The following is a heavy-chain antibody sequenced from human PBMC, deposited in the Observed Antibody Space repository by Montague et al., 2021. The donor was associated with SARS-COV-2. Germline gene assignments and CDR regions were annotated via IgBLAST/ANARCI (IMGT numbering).Heavy chain of an antibody. CDR2: NYYSGST. CDR1: GGSISSSSYY. CDR3: ARQDPYSKQKFYYYYYYMDV. Sequence: SETLSLTCTVSGGSISSSSYYWGWNRQPPGQGLEWNGSNYYSGSTYYNPTLKSRVTISVDKSKNQFSLKLSSVTAADTAVYYCARQDPYSKQKFYYYYYYMDVWGKGTTVTVSS. J-gene: IGHJ6*03. D-gene: IGHD4-11*01. V-gene: IGHV4-39*01.